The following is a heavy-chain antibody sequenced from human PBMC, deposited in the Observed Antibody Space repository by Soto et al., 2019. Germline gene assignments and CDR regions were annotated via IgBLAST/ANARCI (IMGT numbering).Heavy chain of an antibody. J-gene: IGHJ5*02. Sequence: PSETLSLTCAVSGGSITSNWWSWVRQPPGKGLEWIGEIHHSGSFNYNPSLRSRVTISIDKSKNQLSLKLTSVTAADTAVHYCGRNEWYRFDPWGQGTLVTVSS. D-gene: IGHD2-8*01. V-gene: IGHV4-4*02. CDR3: GRNEWYRFDP. CDR2: IHHSGSF. CDR1: GGSITSNW.